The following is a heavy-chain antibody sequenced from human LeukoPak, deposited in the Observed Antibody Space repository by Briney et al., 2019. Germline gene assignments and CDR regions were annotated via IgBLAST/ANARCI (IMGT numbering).Heavy chain of an antibody. Sequence: GGSLRLSCAASGFTLSSNYMSWVRQAPGKGLEWVSVIYSGGSTYYADSVKGRFTISRDNSKNTLYLQMNSLRAEDTAVYYCASLLYYFDYWGQGTLVTVSS. CDR1: GFTLSSNY. V-gene: IGHV3-66*01. J-gene: IGHJ4*02. CDR3: ASLLYYFDY. CDR2: IYSGGST.